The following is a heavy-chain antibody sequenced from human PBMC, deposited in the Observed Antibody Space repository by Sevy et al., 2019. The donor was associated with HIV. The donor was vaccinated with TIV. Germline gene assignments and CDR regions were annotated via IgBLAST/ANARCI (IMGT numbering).Heavy chain of an antibody. CDR1: GGTFSNYA. CDR2: FIPMFDTA. V-gene: IGHV1-69*13. CDR3: ASSYYESSGYSPLYYYGMDV. Sequence: ASVKVSCKASGGTFSNYAISWVQQAPGQGLEWMGGFIPMFDTANSAQKFQGRVTLTAEGSTSTAFMELSSLRSEDTAVYYCASSYYESSGYSPLYYYGMDVWGQGTTVTVSS. J-gene: IGHJ6*02. D-gene: IGHD3-22*01.